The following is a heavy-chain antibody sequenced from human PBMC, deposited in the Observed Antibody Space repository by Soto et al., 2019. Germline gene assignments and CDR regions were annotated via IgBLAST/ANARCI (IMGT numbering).Heavy chain of an antibody. J-gene: IGHJ6*02. CDR2: ISYDGSNK. CDR3: GKVRGNQRLYYYGMHD. Sequence: GGYLRLSCAASGFTFSSYAMHWVRQAPGKGLEWVAIISYDGSNKYYADSVKGRFTISRDNSKNTLYLQMNSLRAEDTAVYYCGKVRGNQRLYYYGMHDHGQGTTVTV. CDR1: GFTFSSYA. V-gene: IGHV3-30*18. D-gene: IGHD1-1*01.